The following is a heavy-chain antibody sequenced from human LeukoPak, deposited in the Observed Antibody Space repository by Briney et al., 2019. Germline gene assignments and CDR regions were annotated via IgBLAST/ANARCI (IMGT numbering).Heavy chain of an antibody. CDR1: GYTFTRYY. Sequence: ASVKVSCKASGYTFTRYYMHWVRQAPGHGLEWMGWINPNSGGTNYAQKFQGRVTMTRDTSISTAYVELSRLRSDDTAVYYCAREWGIAVAVKGYWGQGTLVTVSS. CDR2: INPNSGGT. V-gene: IGHV1-2*02. D-gene: IGHD6-19*01. CDR3: AREWGIAVAVKGY. J-gene: IGHJ4*02.